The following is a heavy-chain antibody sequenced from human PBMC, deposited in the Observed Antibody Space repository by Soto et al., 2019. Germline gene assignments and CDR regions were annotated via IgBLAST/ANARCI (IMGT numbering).Heavy chain of an antibody. CDR2: INPSGGST. J-gene: IGHJ4*02. CDR3: ARDGGYCSGGSCYSDY. V-gene: IGHV1-46*03. CDR1: GYTFTSYY. D-gene: IGHD2-15*01. Sequence: GASVKVSCKASGYTFTSYYMHWVRQAPGQGLEWMGIINPSGGSTSYAQKFQGRVTMTRDTSTSTVYMELSSLRSEDTAVYYCARDGGYCSGGSCYSDYWGQGTLVTGSS.